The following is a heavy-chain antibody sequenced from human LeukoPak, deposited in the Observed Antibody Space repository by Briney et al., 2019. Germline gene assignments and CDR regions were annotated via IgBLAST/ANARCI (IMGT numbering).Heavy chain of an antibody. V-gene: IGHV4-59*01. Sequence: SETLSLTCTVSGGSISSYYWSWIRQPPGKGLEWIGYIYYSGSTNYNPSLKSRVTISVDTSKTQFTLKLSSVTAADTAVYDCARVVADYVWGSYRRNWFDPWGQGTLVTVSS. CDR3: ARVVADYVWGSYRRNWFDP. J-gene: IGHJ5*02. CDR1: GGSISSYY. D-gene: IGHD3-16*02. CDR2: IYYSGST.